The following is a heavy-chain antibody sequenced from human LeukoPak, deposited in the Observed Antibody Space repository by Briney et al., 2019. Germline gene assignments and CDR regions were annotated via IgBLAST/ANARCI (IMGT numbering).Heavy chain of an antibody. V-gene: IGHV3-21*01. D-gene: IGHD6-25*01. J-gene: IGHJ6*03. CDR3: ATGRNTTTSGLGMDL. Sequence: GGSLRLSCAASEFTFIIYSMNWVRQAPGKGLEWVSFISSSSTYTYYADSVRGRFTVSRDNAKNSLYLQMNSLRDEDTALYYCATGRNTTTSGLGMDLWGKGTTVTVSS. CDR1: EFTFIIYS. CDR2: ISSSSTYT.